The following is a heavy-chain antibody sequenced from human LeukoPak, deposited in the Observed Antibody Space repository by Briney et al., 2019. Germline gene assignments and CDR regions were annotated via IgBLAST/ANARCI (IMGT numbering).Heavy chain of an antibody. V-gene: IGHV3-49*03. J-gene: IGHJ4*02. D-gene: IGHD6-19*01. CDR2: IRSKAYGGTA. CDR1: GFPFGDYG. Sequence: GGSLRLSCRTSGFPFGDYGMSWFRQAPGKGLEWVSHIRSKAYGGTAEYATSVKGRFIISRDDSKSIAHLQMGSLKTEDTAVYFCTRGYGTSGWLFDYWGQGTLVTVSS. CDR3: TRGYGTSGWLFDY.